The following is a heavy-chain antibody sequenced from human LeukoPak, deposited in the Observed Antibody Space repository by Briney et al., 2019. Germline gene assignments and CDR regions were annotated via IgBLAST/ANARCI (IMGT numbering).Heavy chain of an antibody. Sequence: SETLSLTCTVSGGSISSSSYYWGWIRQPPGKGLEWIGSIYYSGSTYYNPPLKSRVTISVDTSKNQFSLKLSSVTAADTAVYYCARRKAAAGTGYFDYWGQGTLVTVSS. CDR1: GGSISSSSYY. J-gene: IGHJ4*02. CDR2: IYYSGST. D-gene: IGHD6-13*01. V-gene: IGHV4-39*01. CDR3: ARRKAAAGTGYFDY.